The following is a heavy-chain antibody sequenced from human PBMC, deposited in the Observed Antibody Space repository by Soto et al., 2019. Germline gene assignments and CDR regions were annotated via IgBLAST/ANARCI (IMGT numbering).Heavy chain of an antibody. V-gene: IGHV3-15*01. J-gene: IGHJ6*02. CDR3: TTLDTAMVESYYYGMDV. CDR2: IKSKTDGGTT. CDR1: GFTLSNAW. D-gene: IGHD5-18*01. Sequence: GGSLRLSCAASGFTLSNAWMSWVRQAPGKGLEWVGRIKSKTDGGTTDYAAPVKGRFTISRDDSKNTLYLQMNSLKTEDTAVYYCTTLDTAMVESYYYGMDVWGQGTTVTVSS.